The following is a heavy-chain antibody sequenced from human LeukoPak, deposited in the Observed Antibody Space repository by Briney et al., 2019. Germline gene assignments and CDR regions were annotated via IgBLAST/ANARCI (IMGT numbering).Heavy chain of an antibody. V-gene: IGHV3-20*04. J-gene: IGHJ3*02. D-gene: IGHD4-17*01. CDR2: INWNGGST. Sequence: TGGSLRLSCAASGFTFDDYGMSWVRQAPGKGLEWVSGINWNGGSTGYADSVKGRFTISRDNAKSSLYLQMNTLRAEDTAVYYCARERSDYGDYWSDAFDIWGQGTMVTVSS. CDR3: ARERSDYGDYWSDAFDI. CDR1: GFTFDDYG.